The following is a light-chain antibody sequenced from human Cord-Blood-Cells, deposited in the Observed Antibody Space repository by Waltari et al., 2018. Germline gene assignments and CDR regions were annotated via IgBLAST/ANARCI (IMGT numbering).Light chain of an antibody. J-gene: IGLJ3*02. V-gene: IGLV2-11*01. CDR3: CSYAGSYTLV. CDR1: SSDVGGYNY. CDR2: DVS. Sequence: CTGTSSDVGGYNYVSWYQQHPGKAPKLIIYDVSKRPSGVPDRFSGSKSGNTASLTISGLQAEDEADYYCCSYAGSYTLVFGGGTKLTVL.